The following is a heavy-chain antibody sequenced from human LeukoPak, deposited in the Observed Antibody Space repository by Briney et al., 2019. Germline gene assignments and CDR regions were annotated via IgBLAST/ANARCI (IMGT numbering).Heavy chain of an antibody. Sequence: GGSLRLSCAASGFTFSSYSMNWVRRAPGKGLEWVSYISSSSSTIYYADSVKGRFTISRDNAKNSLYLQMNSLRAEDTAVYYCARRGPGYYYMDVWGKGTTVTVSS. J-gene: IGHJ6*03. CDR3: ARRGPGYYYMDV. V-gene: IGHV3-48*01. D-gene: IGHD1-14*01. CDR1: GFTFSSYS. CDR2: ISSSSSTI.